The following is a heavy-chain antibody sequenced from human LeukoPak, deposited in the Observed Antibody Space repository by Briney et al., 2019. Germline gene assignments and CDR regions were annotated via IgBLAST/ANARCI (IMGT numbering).Heavy chain of an antibody. D-gene: IGHD3-22*01. J-gene: IGHJ3*02. V-gene: IGHV6-1*01. Sequence: SQTLSLTCAISGDSVSSDSAAWSWIRQSPSRGLEWLGRTYYRSKWYNEYAISVKSRITINPDTSKNQFSLKLSSVTAADTAVYYCARRGYYDSSGYYDAFDIWGQGTMVTVSS. CDR3: ARRGYYDSSGYYDAFDI. CDR2: TYYRSKWYN. CDR1: GDSVSSDSAA.